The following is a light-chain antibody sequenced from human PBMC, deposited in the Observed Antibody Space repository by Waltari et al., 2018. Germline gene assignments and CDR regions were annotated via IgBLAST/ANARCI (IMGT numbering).Light chain of an antibody. J-gene: IGKJ1*01. CDR3: QHYVSLPVT. CDR2: GAS. CDR1: QSVSRA. V-gene: IGKV3-20*01. Sequence: EIVLTPSPGTLSLSPGERATLACRASQSVSRALAWYQHNPGQAHRLLIYGASYRATGIPDRFSGSGSGTDFSLIISRLEPEDFAVYYCQHYVSLPVTFGQGTKVEIK.